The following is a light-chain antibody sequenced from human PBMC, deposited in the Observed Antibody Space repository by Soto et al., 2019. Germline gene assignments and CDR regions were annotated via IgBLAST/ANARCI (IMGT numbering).Light chain of an antibody. Sequence: EIVMTHSPATLAVSPGEGATLSCRASQSVRSNLAWYQQKPGQSPRLLIYGASTRATGIPDRFSGSGSGTDFTLTISRLEPEDFAVYYCQQYGSSPQTFGQGTKVDNK. V-gene: IGKV3-20*01. J-gene: IGKJ1*01. CDR2: GAS. CDR1: QSVRSN. CDR3: QQYGSSPQT.